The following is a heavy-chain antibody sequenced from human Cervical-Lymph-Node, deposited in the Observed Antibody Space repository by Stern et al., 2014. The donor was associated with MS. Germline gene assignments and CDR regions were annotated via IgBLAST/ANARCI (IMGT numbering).Heavy chain of an antibody. Sequence: VQLEESGGGVVQPGRSLRLSCAASGFSFSTYAMHWVRQAPGKGMERVALRSYDGTKTYYPDSVKGRFTIPRDNSKNTLYLQMNSLRSDDAALDYCAKDKRSGNYPLGAMDVWGQGTTVTVSS. CDR1: GFSFSTYA. D-gene: IGHD1-26*01. V-gene: IGHV3-30*18. CDR3: AKDKRSGNYPLGAMDV. CDR2: RSYDGTKT. J-gene: IGHJ6*02.